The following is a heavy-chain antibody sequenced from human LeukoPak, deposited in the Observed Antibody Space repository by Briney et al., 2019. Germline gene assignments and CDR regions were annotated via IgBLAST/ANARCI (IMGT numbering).Heavy chain of an antibody. CDR1: GGSISSYY. CDR2: IYTSGST. J-gene: IGHJ6*03. D-gene: IGHD2-15*01. Sequence: SETLSLTCTVSGGSISSYYWSWIRQPAGKGLEWIGRIYTSGSTNYNPSLKSRVTMSVDTSKNQFSLKLSSVTTADTAVYYCARDTGEIGYCSGGSCYHINYYYYYMDVWGKGATVTISS. V-gene: IGHV4-4*07. CDR3: ARDTGEIGYCSGGSCYHINYYYYYMDV.